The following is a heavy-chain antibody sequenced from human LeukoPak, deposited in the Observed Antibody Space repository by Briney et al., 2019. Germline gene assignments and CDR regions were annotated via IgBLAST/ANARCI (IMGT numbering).Heavy chain of an antibody. Sequence: SETLSLTCAVYGGSFSGYYWSWIRQPPGKGLEWIGYIYDSGSTNYNPSLKSRVTISVDTSKNRFSLKLSSVTAADTAVYYCAREAYCGGDCYSGFDYWGQGTLVTVSS. CDR1: GGSFSGYY. CDR3: AREAYCGGDCYSGFDY. CDR2: IYDSGST. V-gene: IGHV4-59*01. J-gene: IGHJ4*02. D-gene: IGHD2-21*02.